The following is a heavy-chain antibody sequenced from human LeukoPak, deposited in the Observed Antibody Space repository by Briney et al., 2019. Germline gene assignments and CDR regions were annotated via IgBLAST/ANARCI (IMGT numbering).Heavy chain of an antibody. V-gene: IGHV4-59*01. CDR3: ARYIAVAGTFYSDY. D-gene: IGHD6-19*01. CDR1: GGSISNYY. Sequence: ETLSLTCTVSGGSISNYYWSWIRQPPGKGLEWIGYIYYSGSTNYNPSLKSRVSIPVDTSKNQFSLKLSSVTAADTAVYYCARYIAVAGTFYSDYWGQGTLVTVSS. J-gene: IGHJ4*02. CDR2: IYYSGST.